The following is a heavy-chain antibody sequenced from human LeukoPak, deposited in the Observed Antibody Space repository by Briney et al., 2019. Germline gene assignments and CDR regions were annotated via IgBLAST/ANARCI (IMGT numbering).Heavy chain of an antibody. D-gene: IGHD2-2*01. V-gene: IGHV3-48*01. Sequence: PGGSLRLSCAASGFTFSSYSMNWVRQAPGKGLEWVSYISSSSSTIYYADSVKGRFTISRDNAKNSLYLQMNSLRAEDTAVYYCARDCSSTSCWDYYYYYMDVWGKGTTVTVSS. CDR3: ARDCSSTSCWDYYYYYMDV. CDR1: GFTFSSYS. CDR2: ISSSSSTI. J-gene: IGHJ6*03.